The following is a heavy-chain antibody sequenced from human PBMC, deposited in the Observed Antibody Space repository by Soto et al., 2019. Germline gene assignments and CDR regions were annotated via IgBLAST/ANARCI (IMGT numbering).Heavy chain of an antibody. CDR2: IKQDGSEK. Sequence: PGGSLRLSCAASGFTFSSYWMSWVRQAPGKGLEWVANIKQDGSEKYYVDSVKGRFTISRDNAKNSLYLQMNSLRAEDTAVYYCARDGVYSSSWYADYWGQGTLVTVSS. J-gene: IGHJ4*02. D-gene: IGHD6-13*01. V-gene: IGHV3-7*01. CDR1: GFTFSSYW. CDR3: ARDGVYSSSWYADY.